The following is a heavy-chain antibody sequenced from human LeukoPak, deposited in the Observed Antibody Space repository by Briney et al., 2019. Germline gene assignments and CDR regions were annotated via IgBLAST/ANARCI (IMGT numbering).Heavy chain of an antibody. D-gene: IGHD3-22*01. CDR2: IIPIFGTA. J-gene: IGHJ4*02. V-gene: IGHV1-69*13. CDR3: ARVARRGYYDSSYYFDY. CDR1: GGTFSSYA. Sequence: GASVKVSCKASGGTFSSYAISWVRQAPGQGLEWMGGIIPIFGTANYAQKFQGRVTITADESTSTAYMELSSLRSEDTAVCYCARVARRGYYDSSYYFDYWGQGTLVTVSS.